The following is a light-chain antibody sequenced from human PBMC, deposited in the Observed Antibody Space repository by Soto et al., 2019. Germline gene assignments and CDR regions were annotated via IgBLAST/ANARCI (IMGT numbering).Light chain of an antibody. CDR1: QDINSW. J-gene: IGKJ4*01. Sequence: DIQMTQSPSSVSASVGDRVTITCRASQDINSWLTWYQQKPEKAPKVLIYIASRLQSGVPSRFSGRGSGTDFSLTISNLQPEDFATYFCQQSKTFPLTFGGGAKVDIK. CDR2: IAS. V-gene: IGKV1-12*01. CDR3: QQSKTFPLT.